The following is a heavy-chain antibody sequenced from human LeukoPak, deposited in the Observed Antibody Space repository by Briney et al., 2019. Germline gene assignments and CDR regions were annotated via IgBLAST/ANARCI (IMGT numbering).Heavy chain of an antibody. CDR3: ASRGYSYGFRPWYYFDY. D-gene: IGHD5-18*01. CDR2: IYNSGST. J-gene: IGHJ4*02. Sequence: SETLSLTCIVSGGSISSSHYYWGWIRQPPGKGLEWIGSIYNSGSTYYNPSLKSRVTISVDTSKNQFSLKLTSVTAADTAVYYCASRGYSYGFRPWYYFDYWGQGTLVTVSS. V-gene: IGHV4-39*01. CDR1: GGSISSSHYY.